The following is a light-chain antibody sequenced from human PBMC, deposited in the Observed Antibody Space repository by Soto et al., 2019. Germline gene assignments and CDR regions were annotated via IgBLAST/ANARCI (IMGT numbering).Light chain of an antibody. V-gene: IGLV1-44*01. CDR2: SNN. CDR3: AGWDDSLNGYV. CDR1: SSNIGSNT. J-gene: IGLJ1*01. Sequence: QSVLTQAPSASGTPGQRVTISCSGSSSNIGSNTVNWYQQLPGTAPKLLIYSNNQRPSGVPDRFSGSKSGTSASLAISGLQSEDEADYYCAGWDDSLNGYVFGTGTKVTVL.